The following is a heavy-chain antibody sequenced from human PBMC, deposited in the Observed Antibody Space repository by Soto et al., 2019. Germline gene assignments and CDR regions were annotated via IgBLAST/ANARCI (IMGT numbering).Heavy chain of an antibody. CDR3: SRVGTDYSLVFDY. CDR1: GCSIRSHY. D-gene: IGHD4-4*01. Sequence: SETLSLTCTVSGCSIRSHYWCCMRQHPGKGLEWIGCIYYSGSTNYNPSLTSRVTISVDTSKNQFSLKLSSVTASYRAVYYCSRVGTDYSLVFDYWGQGTLVTVPQ. V-gene: IGHV4-59*11. CDR2: IYYSGST. J-gene: IGHJ4*02.